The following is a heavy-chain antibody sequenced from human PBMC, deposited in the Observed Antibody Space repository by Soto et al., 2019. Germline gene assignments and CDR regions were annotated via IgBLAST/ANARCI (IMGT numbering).Heavy chain of an antibody. CDR3: AKDKGGNYPLYFDY. CDR2: ISWNSGSI. CDR1: GFTFDDYA. J-gene: IGHJ4*02. Sequence: EVQLVESGGGLVQPGRSLRLSCAGSGFTFDDYAMHWVRQAPGKGLEWVAGISWNSGSIAYADSVKGRFTMSRDNAKNSLYLQMSSLRAEDTALYYCAKDKGGNYPLYFDYWGQGTLVTVSS. V-gene: IGHV3-9*01. D-gene: IGHD1-1*01.